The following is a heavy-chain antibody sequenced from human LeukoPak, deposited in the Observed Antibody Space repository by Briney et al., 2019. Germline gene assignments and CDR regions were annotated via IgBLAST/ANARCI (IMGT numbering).Heavy chain of an antibody. Sequence: SETLSLTCTVSGGSFSSNYWSWIRQPPGKGLEWIGYIYYSGSTNYNPSLKSRVTISVDKSKNQFSLKLSSVTAADTAVYYCANKPSWIQQNTGDAFDIWGQGTMVTVSS. CDR3: ANKPSWIQQNTGDAFDI. J-gene: IGHJ3*02. CDR1: GGSFSSNY. D-gene: IGHD5-18*01. V-gene: IGHV4-59*12. CDR2: IYYSGST.